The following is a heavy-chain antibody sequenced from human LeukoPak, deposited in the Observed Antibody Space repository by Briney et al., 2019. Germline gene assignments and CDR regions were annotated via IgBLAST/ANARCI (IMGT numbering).Heavy chain of an antibody. V-gene: IGHV3-11*04. CDR1: GFTFSDYY. Sequence: GGSLRLSCAASGFTFSDYYMSWIRQAPGKGLEWVSYISSSGSTVHYADSVKGRFTISRDNSKNTLYLQMNSLRAEDTAVYYCARDPRSSNSWFHFDYWGQGTLVTVSS. CDR3: ARDPRSSNSWFHFDY. D-gene: IGHD2-2*01. CDR2: ISSSGSTV. J-gene: IGHJ4*02.